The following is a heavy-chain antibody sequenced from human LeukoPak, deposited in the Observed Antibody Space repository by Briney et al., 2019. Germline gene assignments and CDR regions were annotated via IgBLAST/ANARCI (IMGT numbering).Heavy chain of an antibody. Sequence: PGGSLRLSCATSGFTFVDYGLSWVRRAPGKGLEWLCAINYNGAITDYADSVKGGFTISRDNAKNSLYLRMDSLRAEDTALYYCARDRLGPSFSVSHFDLWGQGTLVTVSS. J-gene: IGHJ4*02. CDR2: INYNGAIT. V-gene: IGHV3-20*04. D-gene: IGHD3-3*02. CDR1: GFTFVDYG. CDR3: ARDRLGPSFSVSHFDL.